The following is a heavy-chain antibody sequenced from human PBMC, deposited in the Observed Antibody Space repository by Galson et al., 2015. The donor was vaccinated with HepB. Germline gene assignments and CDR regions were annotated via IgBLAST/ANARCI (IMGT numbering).Heavy chain of an antibody. CDR1: GFTFSAFA. D-gene: IGHD2-2*01. CDR3: AKDLGCTFTNCPSFPGWFDP. J-gene: IGHJ5*02. CDR2: ITANGATT. V-gene: IGHV3-23*01. Sequence: SLRLSCAASGFTFSAFAMIWVRQAPGKGLEWVSSITANGATTYYVDSVKGRFTISRDNSRTTLYLQMNNLRAEDTAVYYCAKDLGCTFTNCPSFPGWFDPWGQGTLVTVSS.